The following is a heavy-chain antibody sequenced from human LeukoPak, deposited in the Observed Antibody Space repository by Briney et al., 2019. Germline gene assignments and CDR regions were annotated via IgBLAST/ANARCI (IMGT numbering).Heavy chain of an antibody. D-gene: IGHD2-15*01. Sequence: PGGSLRLSCAASGFTFSSYSMNWVRQAPGKGLEWVSSISSSSYIYYADSVKGRFTISRDNSKNTLYLQMNSLRAEDTAVYYCAKDVSNCSGGSCYLFDIWGQGTMVTVSS. CDR2: ISSSSYI. J-gene: IGHJ3*02. V-gene: IGHV3-21*04. CDR1: GFTFSSYS. CDR3: AKDVSNCSGGSCYLFDI.